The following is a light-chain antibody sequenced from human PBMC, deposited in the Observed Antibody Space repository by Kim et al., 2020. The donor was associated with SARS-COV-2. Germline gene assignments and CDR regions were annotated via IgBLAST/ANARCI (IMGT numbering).Light chain of an antibody. J-gene: IGLJ3*02. Sequence: SSELTQDPAVSVALGQTVRITCQGDSLRTYYASWYQQKPGQAPILVMYAKDNRPSGIPDRFSASSSGNIASLTITGALAEDEADYYCFSRGSGNQRMFGGGTTVTVL. CDR1: SLRTYY. CDR2: AKD. V-gene: IGLV3-19*01. CDR3: FSRGSGNQRM.